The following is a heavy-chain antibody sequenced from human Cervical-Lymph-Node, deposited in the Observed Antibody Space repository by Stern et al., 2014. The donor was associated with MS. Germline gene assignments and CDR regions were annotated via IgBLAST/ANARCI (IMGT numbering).Heavy chain of an antibody. D-gene: IGHD6-19*01. J-gene: IGHJ4*02. Sequence: VQLVESGGGVVQPGESLRLPCVASGFSFSSYGMHWVRQAPGRGLEWLAFIAYDGNLKYYADSVEGLFTISRDNSKNTLYLQMTNLTTEDSALYYCARGGGYNSAWAFDSWGQGTLVTVSS. CDR2: IAYDGNLK. CDR3: ARGGGYNSAWAFDS. CDR1: GFSFSSYG. V-gene: IGHV3-30*03.